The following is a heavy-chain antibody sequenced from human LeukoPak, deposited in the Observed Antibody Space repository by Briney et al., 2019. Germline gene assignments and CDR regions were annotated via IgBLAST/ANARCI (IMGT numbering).Heavy chain of an antibody. J-gene: IGHJ4*02. CDR3: ARSNNDGDYLGVGFDY. Sequence: ASVKVSCKASGYAFSSYAMNWVRQAPGQGLEWMGWINTNTGNPTYAQGFTGRFVFSLDTSVSTAYLQISSLQAEDTAVYYCARSNNDGDYLGVGFDYWGQGTLVTVSS. CDR2: INTNTGNP. D-gene: IGHD4-17*01. V-gene: IGHV7-4-1*02. CDR1: GYAFSSYA.